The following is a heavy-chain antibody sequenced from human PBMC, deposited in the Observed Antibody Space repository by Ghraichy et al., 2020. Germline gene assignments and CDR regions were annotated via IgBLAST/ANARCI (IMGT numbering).Heavy chain of an antibody. D-gene: IGHD4-17*01. V-gene: IGHV4-4*07. CDR2: IYTSGST. Sequence: SETLSLTCTVSGGSISSYYWSWIRQPAGKGLEWIGRIYTSGSTNYNPSLKSRVTMSVDTSKNQFSLKLSSVTAADTAVYYCATQPGWPIGDYEGYFDYWGQGTLVTVSS. CDR3: ATQPGWPIGDYEGYFDY. J-gene: IGHJ4*02. CDR1: GGSISSYY.